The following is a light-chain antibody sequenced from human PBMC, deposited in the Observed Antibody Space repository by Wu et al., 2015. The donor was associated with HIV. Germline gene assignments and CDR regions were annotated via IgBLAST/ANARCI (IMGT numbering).Light chain of an antibody. CDR1: QSISSW. CDR2: KAS. J-gene: IGKJ1*01. CDR3: QQYYSTRWT. Sequence: DIQMTQSPSTLSASVGDRVTITCRASQSISSWLAWYQQKPGKAPKLLIYKASSLESGVPSRFSGSGSGTEFTLTISSLQPDDFATYYCQQYYSTRWTFGQGTKVEIK. V-gene: IGKV1-5*03.